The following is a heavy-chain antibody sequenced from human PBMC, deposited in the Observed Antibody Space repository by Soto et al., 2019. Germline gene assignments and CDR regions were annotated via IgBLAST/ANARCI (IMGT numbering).Heavy chain of an antibody. J-gene: IGHJ4*02. Sequence: GGSLRLSCAASAFSFSSHWMSWVRQAPGKGLEWVANIKEDGSEKYYVDSVKGRFTISRDNAKNSVYLQMTGLRVEDTAVYYCARIGWGYDYVWGRYFDYWGQGTLVTVSS. CDR1: AFSFSSHW. CDR3: ARIGWGYDYVWGRYFDY. D-gene: IGHD3-16*01. V-gene: IGHV3-7*01. CDR2: IKEDGSEK.